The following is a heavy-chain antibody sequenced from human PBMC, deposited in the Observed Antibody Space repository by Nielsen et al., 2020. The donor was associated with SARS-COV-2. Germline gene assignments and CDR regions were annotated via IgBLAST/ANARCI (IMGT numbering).Heavy chain of an antibody. D-gene: IGHD2-2*01. CDR1: GYTFTGYY. Sequence: ASVKVSCKASGYTFTGYYMHWVRQAPGQGLEWMGWISPSNGNTKYAQRLQGRVTMTTDTSTRTAYMELRSLTSDDTAVYYCATERSGVVPGPMGIGMWYSYYYIDVWGKGTTVTVSS. CDR3: ATERSGVVPGPMGIGMWYSYYYIDV. J-gene: IGHJ6*03. V-gene: IGHV1-18*04. CDR2: ISPSNGNT.